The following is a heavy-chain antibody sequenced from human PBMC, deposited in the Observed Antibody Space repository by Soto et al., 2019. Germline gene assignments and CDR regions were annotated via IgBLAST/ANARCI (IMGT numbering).Heavy chain of an antibody. CDR1: GASSSGFY. CDR2: IYATGTT. Sequence: SETLSLTCTVSGASSSGFYWSWIRKSAGKELVWIGRIYATGTTHYNPSLKSRVMMSVDTSKKQFSLKLRSVTAADTAVYYCVRDGTKTLRDWFAPWGQGISVTVSS. V-gene: IGHV4-4*07. CDR3: VRDGTKTLRDWFAP. D-gene: IGHD1-1*01. J-gene: IGHJ5*02.